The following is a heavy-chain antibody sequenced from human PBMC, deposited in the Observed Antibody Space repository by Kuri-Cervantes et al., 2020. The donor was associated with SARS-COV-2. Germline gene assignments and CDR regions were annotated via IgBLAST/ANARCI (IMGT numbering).Heavy chain of an antibody. V-gene: IGHV3-21*01. D-gene: IGHD6-13*01. Sequence: RSLRLSCAASGFTFSSYSINWVRQAPGKGLEWVSSISSSTSYIYYEDSVKGRFTISRDNAKNSLYLQMNSLRAEDTAIYYCARDRSSNWFSTRVAFDIWGQGTMVTVSS. CDR2: ISSSTSYI. CDR3: ARDRSSNWFSTRVAFDI. J-gene: IGHJ3*02. CDR1: GFTFSSYS.